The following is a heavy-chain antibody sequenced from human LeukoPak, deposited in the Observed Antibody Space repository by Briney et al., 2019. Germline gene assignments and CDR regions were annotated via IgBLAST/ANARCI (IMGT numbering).Heavy chain of an antibody. V-gene: IGHV1-18*04. D-gene: IGHD5-12*01. Sequence: EASVKVSCKASGYTFISYGISWVRQAPGQGLEGMGWISVYNGNTNYAQKLQGRVTMTTDTSTSTAYMELRRLRSDDTAVYYCARGGGYGGFDYWGQGTRVTVSS. J-gene: IGHJ4*02. CDR3: ARGGGYGGFDY. CDR2: ISVYNGNT. CDR1: GYTFISYG.